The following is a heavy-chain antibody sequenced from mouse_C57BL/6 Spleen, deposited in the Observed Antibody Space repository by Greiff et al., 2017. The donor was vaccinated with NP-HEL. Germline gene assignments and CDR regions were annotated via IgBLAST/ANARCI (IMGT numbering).Heavy chain of an antibody. V-gene: IGHV1-39*01. D-gene: IGHD1-1*01. CDR3: AREDYGSSHWYFDV. Sequence: VQLQQSGPELVKPGASVKISCKASGYSFTDYNMNWVKQSTGKSLEWIGVINPNYGTTSYNQKFKGKATLTVDQSSSTAYMQLNSLTSEDSAVYYCAREDYGSSHWYFDVWGTGTTVTVSS. CDR1: GYSFTDYN. CDR2: INPNYGTT. J-gene: IGHJ1*03.